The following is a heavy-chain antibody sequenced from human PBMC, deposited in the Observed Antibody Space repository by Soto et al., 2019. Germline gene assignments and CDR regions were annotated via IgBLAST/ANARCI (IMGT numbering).Heavy chain of an antibody. Sequence: EVQLLESGGGLVQPGGSLRLSCAASGFTFSSYAMRWVRQAPGKGLEWVSAISGSGGSTYYADSVKGRFTISRDNSNNTLYLQMNSLRAEDTAVYYCARPGSGSYYDYWGQGTLVTVSS. D-gene: IGHD1-26*01. CDR2: ISGSGGST. V-gene: IGHV3-23*01. CDR1: GFTFSSYA. CDR3: ARPGSGSYYDY. J-gene: IGHJ4*02.